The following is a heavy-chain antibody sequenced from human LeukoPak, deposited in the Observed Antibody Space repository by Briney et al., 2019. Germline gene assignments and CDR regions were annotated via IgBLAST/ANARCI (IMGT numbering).Heavy chain of an antibody. D-gene: IGHD6-19*01. CDR3: ARDSSESYDKIDY. Sequence: GGSLRLSCAASGFTFSSYAMSWVRQAPGKGLEWVANIKQDGSETYYLDSVKGRFTISRDNAKNSLYLQMNSLRAEDTAVYYCARDSSESYDKIDYWGQGTLVTVSS. CDR1: GFTFSSYA. CDR2: IKQDGSET. J-gene: IGHJ4*02. V-gene: IGHV3-7*01.